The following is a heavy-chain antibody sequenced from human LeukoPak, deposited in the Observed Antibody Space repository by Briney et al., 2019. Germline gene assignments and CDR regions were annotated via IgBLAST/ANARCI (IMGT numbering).Heavy chain of an antibody. CDR3: ARAPYYYDNSGYYLVFDY. Sequence: GGSLRLSCAASGFTFSSYAMSWVRQAPGKGLEWVSAISGSGGSTYYADSVKGRFTISRDNAKNTLDLQMNSLRAENTAVYYCARAPYYYDNSGYYLVFDYWGQGTLVTVSS. CDR1: GFTFSSYA. CDR2: ISGSGGST. V-gene: IGHV3-23*01. D-gene: IGHD3-22*01. J-gene: IGHJ4*02.